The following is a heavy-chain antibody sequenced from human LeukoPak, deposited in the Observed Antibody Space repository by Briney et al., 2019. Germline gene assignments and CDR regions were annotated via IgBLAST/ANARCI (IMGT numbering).Heavy chain of an antibody. D-gene: IGHD3-16*01. J-gene: IGHJ4*02. Sequence: SVKVSCKASGGTFSSYAISWVRQAPGQGFEWMGGIIPIFGTANYAQKFQGRVTITADESTSTAYMELSSLRSEDTAVYYCARDLGCKLGTFDYWGQGTLVTVSS. V-gene: IGHV1-69*01. CDR3: ARDLGCKLGTFDY. CDR1: GGTFSSYA. CDR2: IIPIFGTA.